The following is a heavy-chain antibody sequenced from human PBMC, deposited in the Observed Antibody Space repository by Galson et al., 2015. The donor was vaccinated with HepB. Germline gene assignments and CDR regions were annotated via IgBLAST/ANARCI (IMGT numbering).Heavy chain of an antibody. CDR3: AKDRHCSSTSCYRGWGPGYDY. Sequence: SLRLSCAASGFTFSSYAMSWVRQAPGKGLEWVSAISGSGGSTYYADSVKGRFTISRDNSKNTLYLQMNSPRAEDTAVYYCAKDRHCSSTSCYRGWGPGYDYWGQGTLVTVSS. CDR2: ISGSGGST. CDR1: GFTFSSYA. J-gene: IGHJ4*02. D-gene: IGHD2-2*02. V-gene: IGHV3-23*01.